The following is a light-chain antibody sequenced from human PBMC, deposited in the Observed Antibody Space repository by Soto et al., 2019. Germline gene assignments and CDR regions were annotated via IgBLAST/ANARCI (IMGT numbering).Light chain of an antibody. Sequence: DIQMTQTPSSLSASVGDRVTFTCQASQDITNCLNWYHQKPGKAPKLLIYDVSNLAAGVPSRVSGSGSGTHFTFTITNLQPEDAATYYCQQYDILPLTFGPGTKVDIK. J-gene: IGKJ3*01. V-gene: IGKV1-33*01. CDR2: DVS. CDR3: QQYDILPLT. CDR1: QDITNC.